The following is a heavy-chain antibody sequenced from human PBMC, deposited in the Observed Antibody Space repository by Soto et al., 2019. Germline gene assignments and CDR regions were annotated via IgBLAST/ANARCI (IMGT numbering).Heavy chain of an antibody. D-gene: IGHD2-2*01. CDR3: AIDIVVVPAAKKFVNY. CDR1: GGTFSSYT. V-gene: IGHV1-69*02. J-gene: IGHJ4*02. CDR2: IIPILGIA. Sequence: SVKVSCKASGGTFSSYTISWVRQAPGQGLEWMGRIIPILGIANYAQKFQGRVTITADKSTSTAYMELSSLRSEDTAVYYCAIDIVVVPAAKKFVNYWGQGTLVTVSS.